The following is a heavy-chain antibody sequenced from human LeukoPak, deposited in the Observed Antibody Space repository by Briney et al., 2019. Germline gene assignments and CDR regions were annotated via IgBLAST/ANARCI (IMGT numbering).Heavy chain of an antibody. Sequence: ASVKVSCKASGGTFSSYAISWVRQAPGQGLEWMGGIIPIFGTVNYAQKFQGRVTITADESTSIAYMELNSLRSEDTAVYYCARVLAATGWFDPWGQGTLVTVSS. V-gene: IGHV1-69*13. CDR2: IIPIFGTV. CDR1: GGTFSSYA. CDR3: ARVLAATGWFDP. D-gene: IGHD2-15*01. J-gene: IGHJ5*02.